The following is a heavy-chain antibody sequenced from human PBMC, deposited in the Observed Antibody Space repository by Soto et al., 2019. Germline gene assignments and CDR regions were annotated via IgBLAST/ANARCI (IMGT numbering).Heavy chain of an antibody. J-gene: IGHJ4*02. V-gene: IGHV4-30-4*08. CDR3: AGVRRGPIDY. Sequence: SETLSLTCTVSGGSISSGGYYWSWIRQHPGKGLEWIGYIYYSGSTYYNPSLKSRVTISVDTSKNQFSLKLSSVTAADTAVYYCAGVRRGPIDYWGQGTLVTVSS. CDR1: GGSISSGGYY. CDR2: IYYSGST.